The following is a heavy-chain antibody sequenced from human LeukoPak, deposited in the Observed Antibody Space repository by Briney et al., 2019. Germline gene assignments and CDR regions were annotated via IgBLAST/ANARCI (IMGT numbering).Heavy chain of an antibody. J-gene: IGHJ3*02. Sequence: SVKVSCKASGGTFSSYAISWVRQAPGQGLELMGGIIPIFGTANYAQKFQGRVTITADESTSTAYMELSSLRSEDTAVYYCARRPNYYDSSGYVGAFDIWGQGTMVTVSS. CDR1: GGTFSSYA. CDR3: ARRPNYYDSSGYVGAFDI. D-gene: IGHD3-22*01. V-gene: IGHV1-69*01. CDR2: IIPIFGTA.